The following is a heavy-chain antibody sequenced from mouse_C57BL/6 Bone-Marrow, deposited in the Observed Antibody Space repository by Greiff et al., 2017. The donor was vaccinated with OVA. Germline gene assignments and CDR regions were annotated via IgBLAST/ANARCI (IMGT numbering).Heavy chain of an antibody. CDR3: ARPGDYDGDWFAY. D-gene: IGHD2-4*01. CDR2: FHPYNDDT. V-gene: IGHV1-47*01. Sequence: LVESGAELVKPGASVKMSCKASGYTFTTYPIEWMKQNHGKSLEWIGNFHPYNDDTKYNEKFKGKATLTVEKSSSTVYLELSRLTSDHSAVYYCARPGDYDGDWFAYWGQGTLVTVSA. CDR1: GYTFTTYP. J-gene: IGHJ3*01.